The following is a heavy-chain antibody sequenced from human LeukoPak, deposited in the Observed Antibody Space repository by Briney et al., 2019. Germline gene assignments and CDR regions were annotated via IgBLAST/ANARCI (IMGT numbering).Heavy chain of an antibody. CDR2: MYYNGST. V-gene: IGHV4-39*07. CDR1: GVSLSRSSYY. J-gene: IGHJ2*01. D-gene: IGHD3-22*01. CDR3: ARVQFTMIVNWYFDL. Sequence: SETLSLTCAVSGVSLSRSSYYWVWIRQPPGKGLEWFGSMYYNGSTYYNPSLKSRVTISVDTSKNQFSLKLSSVTAADTAVYYCARVQFTMIVNWYFDLWGRGTLVTVSS.